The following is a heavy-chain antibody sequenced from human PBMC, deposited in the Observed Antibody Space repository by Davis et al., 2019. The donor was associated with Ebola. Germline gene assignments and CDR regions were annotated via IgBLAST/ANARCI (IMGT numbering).Heavy chain of an antibody. CDR1: GFAFSAYW. Sequence: GSLRLSCAASGFAFSAYWMSWVRQAPGKGLEWVASIKQDESEKYYVDSVRGRLSISRDNAKNSLYLQMNSLRGEDTAVYYCARRGTILSGFTLNNYFDFWGQGSLVTVSS. CDR3: ARRGTILSGFTLNNYFDF. D-gene: IGHD1-26*01. CDR2: IKQDESEK. J-gene: IGHJ4*02. V-gene: IGHV3-7*01.